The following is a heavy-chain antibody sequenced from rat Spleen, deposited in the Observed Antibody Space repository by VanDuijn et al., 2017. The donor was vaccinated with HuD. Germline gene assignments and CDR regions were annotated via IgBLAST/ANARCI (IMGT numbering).Heavy chain of an antibody. CDR3: ARHLREASGVMDA. V-gene: IGHV2-72*01. Sequence: QVQVKESGPGLVQPSQTLSLTCTVSGFSLTTHHVSWVRQPPGKSLVWMGIIWAGGGTNYNSAVKSRLSISRDTSKSQVLLKMNSLQPEDTGTYYCARHLREASGVMDAWGQGASVTVSS. CDR1: GFSLTTHH. J-gene: IGHJ4*01. CDR2: IWAGGGT. D-gene: IGHD4-3*01.